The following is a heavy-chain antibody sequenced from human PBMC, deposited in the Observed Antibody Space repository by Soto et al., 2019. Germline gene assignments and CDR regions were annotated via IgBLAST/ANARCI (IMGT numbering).Heavy chain of an antibody. CDR3: ARDVSPYCGGDCYSMDY. Sequence: QVQLVQSGAEVKKPGSSVKVSCKASGGTFSSYAISWVRQAPGQGLEWMGGIIPIFGTANYAQKFQGRVTITADESTSTAYMELSSLRSEDTAVYYCARDVSPYCGGDCYSMDYWGQGTLVTVSS. V-gene: IGHV1-69*12. CDR1: GGTFSSYA. D-gene: IGHD2-21*02. CDR2: IIPIFGTA. J-gene: IGHJ4*02.